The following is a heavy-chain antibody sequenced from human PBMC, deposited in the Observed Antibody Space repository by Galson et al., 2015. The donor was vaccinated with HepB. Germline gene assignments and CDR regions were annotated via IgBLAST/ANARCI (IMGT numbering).Heavy chain of an antibody. CDR2: TIPVFGTT. CDR3: ARARGMTTIGDYFDY. V-gene: IGHV1-69*13. J-gene: IGHJ4*02. D-gene: IGHD5-24*01. CDR1: GGIFSSYG. Sequence: SVKVSCKASGGIFSSYGITWVRQAPGQGLEWMGGTIPVFGTTNYAQKFQGRVTITADESTSTAYMELSSLRSADTAVYYCARARGMTTIGDYFDYWGQGTLVTFSS.